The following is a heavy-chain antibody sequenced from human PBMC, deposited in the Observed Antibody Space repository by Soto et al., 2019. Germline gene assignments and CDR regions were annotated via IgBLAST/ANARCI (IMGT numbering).Heavy chain of an antibody. Sequence: SETLSLTCTVSGGSISSGGYYWSWIRQHPGKGLEWIGYIYYSGSTYYNPSLKSRVTISVDTSKNQFSLKLSSVTAADTAVYYYAREDIEILGFDYWGQGTLVTVSS. CDR2: IYYSGST. CDR3: AREDIEILGFDY. V-gene: IGHV4-31*03. CDR1: GGSISSGGYY. J-gene: IGHJ4*02. D-gene: IGHD3-3*01.